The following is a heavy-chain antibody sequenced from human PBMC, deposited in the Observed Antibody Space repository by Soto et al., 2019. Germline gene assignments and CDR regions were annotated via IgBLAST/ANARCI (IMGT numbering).Heavy chain of an antibody. Sequence: QVQLQQWGAGLLKPSETLSLTCAVYGGSFSGYYWSWIRQPPGKGLEWIGEINHSGSTNYNPSLKSRVTISVDTSKNQFSLKLSSVTAADTAVYYCARDGWAYYGSARLRRFDPWGQGTLVTVSS. CDR2: INHSGST. J-gene: IGHJ5*02. CDR3: ARDGWAYYGSARLRRFDP. CDR1: GGSFSGYY. D-gene: IGHD3-10*01. V-gene: IGHV4-34*01.